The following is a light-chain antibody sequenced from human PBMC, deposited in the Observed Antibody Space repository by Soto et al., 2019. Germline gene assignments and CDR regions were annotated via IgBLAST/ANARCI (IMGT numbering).Light chain of an antibody. Sequence: QSALTQPASVSGSPGQSITISCTGTSSDVGGYKYVSWYQQYPGKAPKLIMYEVSNRPSGVSNRFSGSKSGNTASLTISGLQAEDEADYYCSSYTSSSPCVFGTGTKVTVL. V-gene: IGLV2-14*01. J-gene: IGLJ1*01. CDR1: SSDVGGYKY. CDR2: EVS. CDR3: SSYTSSSPCV.